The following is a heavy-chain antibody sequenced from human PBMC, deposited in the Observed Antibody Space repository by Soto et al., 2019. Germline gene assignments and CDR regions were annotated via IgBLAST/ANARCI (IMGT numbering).Heavy chain of an antibody. V-gene: IGHV1-46*01. D-gene: IGHD2-8*01. Sequence: APVKVSCVASRYRFTAFHMHWVRKAPGLGLEWMGIINPLMGHANIEQRFQGRVALTWDKSTSTVYMELSGLQPDDTAVCCFASAPYSTSSCFFDSWGQGNPVTV. J-gene: IGHJ4*02. CDR3: ASAPYSTSSCFFDS. CDR2: INPLMGHA. CDR1: RYRFTAFH.